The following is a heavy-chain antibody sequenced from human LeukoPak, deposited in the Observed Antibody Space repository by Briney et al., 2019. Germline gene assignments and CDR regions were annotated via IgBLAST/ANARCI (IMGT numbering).Heavy chain of an antibody. CDR1: GGSIGWDY. D-gene: IGHD3-22*01. V-gene: IGHV4-4*07. Sequence: SETLSLTCTVSGGSIGWDYWSWIRQSAGKGLEWIGRIYKSGSTNYNPSFRSRVTMSVDTSKNQFSLNVTSVTAADPAVYYCAREEYFQDSNGYSYYFHSWGQGSLVTVSS. J-gene: IGHJ4*02. CDR3: AREEYFQDSNGYSYYFHS. CDR2: IYKSGST.